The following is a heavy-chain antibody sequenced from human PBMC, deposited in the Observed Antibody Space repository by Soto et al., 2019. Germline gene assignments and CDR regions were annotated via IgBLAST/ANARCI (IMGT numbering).Heavy chain of an antibody. Sequence: PGGSLRLSCAASGFTFGRYAMTWVRQGPGKGLEWVSGISDTGSSTYYADTVKGRFTISRDNSKNTVYLQMYSLTAEDTAVYYCVNRHRYYGLDIWGQGTTVTVSS. CDR1: GFTFGRYA. V-gene: IGHV3-23*01. J-gene: IGHJ6*02. CDR2: ISDTGSST. CDR3: VNRHRYYGLDI.